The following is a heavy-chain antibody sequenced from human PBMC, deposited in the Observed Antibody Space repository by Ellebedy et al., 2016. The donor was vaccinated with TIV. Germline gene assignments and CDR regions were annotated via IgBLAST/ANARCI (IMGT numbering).Heavy chain of an antibody. V-gene: IGHV3-72*01. CDR1: GFNLNDHY. D-gene: IGHD5-24*01. Sequence: GESLKISCLTSGFNLNDHYIDWVRQAPGKGLEWVGRARSKVARYSTEHAAAVKGRFTISRDDSKNSIYLQMNSLKPDDTAVYYFVRVGRWLQYFDYWGQGILVTVSS. CDR3: VRVGRWLQYFDY. CDR2: ARSKVARYST. J-gene: IGHJ4*02.